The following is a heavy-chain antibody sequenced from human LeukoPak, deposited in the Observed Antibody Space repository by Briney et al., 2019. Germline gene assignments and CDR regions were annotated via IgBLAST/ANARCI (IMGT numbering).Heavy chain of an antibody. CDR3: ARDELYAFDY. CDR2: VNDDGSST. D-gene: IGHD1-1*01. CDR1: GLTFNRYW. Sequence: GGSLRLSCAASGLTFNRYWMHWVRQAPGKGLVWVSRVNDDGSSTTYADSVRGRFTISRDNAKSTLYLQMNSLRAEDTAVYYCARDELYAFDYWGQGTLVTVSS. J-gene: IGHJ4*02. V-gene: IGHV3-74*01.